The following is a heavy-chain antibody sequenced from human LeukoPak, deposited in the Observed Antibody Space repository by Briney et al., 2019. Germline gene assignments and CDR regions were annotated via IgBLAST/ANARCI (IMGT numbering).Heavy chain of an antibody. CDR1: GGSISSHY. V-gene: IGHV4-59*11. CDR3: ARANYDSSGYADYFDY. CDR2: IYYGGST. D-gene: IGHD3-22*01. Sequence: SETLSLTCTVSGGSISSHYWSWIRQPPGKGLEWIGYIYYGGSTNYNPSLKSRVTISVDTSKNQFSLKLSSVTAADTAVYYCARANYDSSGYADYFDYWGQGTLVTVSS. J-gene: IGHJ4*02.